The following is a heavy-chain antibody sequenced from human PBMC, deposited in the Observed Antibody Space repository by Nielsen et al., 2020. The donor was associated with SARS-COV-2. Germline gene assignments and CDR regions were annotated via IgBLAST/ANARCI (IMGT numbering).Heavy chain of an antibody. CDR1: GFTFSSYW. J-gene: IGHJ4*02. CDR3: ARDAAYSRFDY. Sequence: GGSLRLSCAASGFTFSSYWMHWVRQAPGKGLVWVSRIKSDGSSISYADSVKGRFTISRDNAKNTLYLQMNSLGVDDTAMYYCARDAAYSRFDYWGQGTLVTVSS. CDR2: IKSDGSSI. V-gene: IGHV3-74*01. D-gene: IGHD4-11*01.